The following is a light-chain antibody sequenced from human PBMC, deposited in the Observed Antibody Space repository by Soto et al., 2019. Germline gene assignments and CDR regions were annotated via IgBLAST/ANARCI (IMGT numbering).Light chain of an antibody. CDR2: GAS. CDR3: QQYGSSSLT. CDR1: QSVSSSF. Sequence: EIVLTQSPDTLSLSPGERATLACRASQSVSSSFLAWYQQKPGQSPRLLIYGASNRATGVPDRVSGSGSGTDFTLTISRLEPADFAVYYCQQYGSSSLTFGGGTKVEI. J-gene: IGKJ4*01. V-gene: IGKV3-20*01.